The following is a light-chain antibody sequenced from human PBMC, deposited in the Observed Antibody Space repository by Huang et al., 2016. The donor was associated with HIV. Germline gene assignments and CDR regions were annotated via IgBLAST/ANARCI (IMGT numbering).Light chain of an antibody. CDR1: QSLLHSDGKIY. CDR2: EVS. Sequence: DIVMTQTPLSLSVTPGQPASISCKSSQSLLHSDGKIYLYWYLQKVGQSPQLLFYEVSNRFSGVPDRFSGSGSGTDFTLKISRMEAEDVGVYYCMQSIQLPLTFGGGTKVEIK. CDR3: MQSIQLPLT. J-gene: IGKJ4*01. V-gene: IGKV2D-29*02.